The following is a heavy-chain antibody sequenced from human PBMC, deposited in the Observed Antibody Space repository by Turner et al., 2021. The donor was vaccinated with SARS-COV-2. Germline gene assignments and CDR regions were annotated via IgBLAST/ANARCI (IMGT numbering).Heavy chain of an antibody. CDR1: GFTFDDYT. D-gene: IGHD6-19*01. CDR2: ISWDGGST. J-gene: IGHJ6*02. Sequence: EVQLVESGGVVVQPGGSLRLSCAASGFTFDDYTRHWVRQAPGKGLEWVSLISWDGGSTYYADSVKGRFTISRDNSKNSLYLQMNSLRTEDTALYYCAKDISSWYEGIAVAGTNYGMDVWGQGTTVTVSS. V-gene: IGHV3-43*01. CDR3: AKDISSWYEGIAVAGTNYGMDV.